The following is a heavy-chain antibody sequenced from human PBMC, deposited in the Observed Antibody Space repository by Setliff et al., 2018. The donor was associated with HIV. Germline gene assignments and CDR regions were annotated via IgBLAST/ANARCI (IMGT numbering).Heavy chain of an antibody. D-gene: IGHD3-10*01. CDR3: ARAPNRIGNMVRGVSRAYDI. V-gene: IGHV4-34*01. CDR1: GGSFSGHY. Sequence: SETLSLTCAVYGGSFSGHYWSWIRQPPGKGLEWIGEINRNGNTNYNPSLKSRVTISVDTSKNQFSLKLSFVTAADTGLYFCARAPNRIGNMVRGVSRAYDIWGQGTMVTVSS. J-gene: IGHJ3*02. CDR2: INRNGNT.